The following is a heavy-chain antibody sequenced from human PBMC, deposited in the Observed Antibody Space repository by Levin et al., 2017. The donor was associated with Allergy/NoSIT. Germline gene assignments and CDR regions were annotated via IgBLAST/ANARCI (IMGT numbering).Heavy chain of an antibody. Sequence: SGGSLRLSCAASGFTFSSYAMSWVRQAPGKGLEWVSAISGSGGGTYYADSVKGRFTISRDNSKNTLYLQMNSLRAEAPAVYYWAKDGHYSYGFGEYYFDYWGQGTLVTVSS. V-gene: IGHV3-23*01. CDR3: AKDGHYSYGFGEYYFDY. CDR1: GFTFSSYA. J-gene: IGHJ4*02. D-gene: IGHD5-18*01. CDR2: ISGSGGGT.